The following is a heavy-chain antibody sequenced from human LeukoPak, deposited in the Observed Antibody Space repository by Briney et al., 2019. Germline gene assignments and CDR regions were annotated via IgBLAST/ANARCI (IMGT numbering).Heavy chain of an antibody. V-gene: IGHV3-53*01. Sequence: QSGGSLRLSCAASGFTVSSNYMSWVRQAPGKGLEWVSVIYSGVTTYYAESVKGRFTISRDNSKNTLFLQMNSLRAEDTAVYCCAGGIGGFYDSSGYYNYWGQGTLVTVSS. CDR1: GFTVSSNY. CDR3: AGGIGGFYDSSGYYNY. D-gene: IGHD3-22*01. J-gene: IGHJ4*02. CDR2: IYSGVTT.